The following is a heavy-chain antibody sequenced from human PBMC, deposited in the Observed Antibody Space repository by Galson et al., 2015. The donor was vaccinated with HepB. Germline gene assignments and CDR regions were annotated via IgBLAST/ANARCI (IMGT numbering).Heavy chain of an antibody. CDR2: INPQSGST. J-gene: IGHJ3*01. CDR1: GYTFTDYY. D-gene: IGHD1-26*01. V-gene: IGHV1-2*06. CDR3: SRIPPGVGTTTAFRV. Sequence: SVKVSCKASGYTFTDYYVRWVRQAPGQGLEWMARINPQSGSTGYAQNFQGRATMTTDTSISTAYMELTRLRSDDTAVYYCSRIPPGVGTTTAFRVWGQGTMVIVSS.